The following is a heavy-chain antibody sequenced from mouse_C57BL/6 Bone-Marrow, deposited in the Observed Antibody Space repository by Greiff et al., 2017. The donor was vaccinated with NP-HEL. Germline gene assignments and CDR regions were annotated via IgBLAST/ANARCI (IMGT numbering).Heavy chain of an antibody. CDR2: IHPNSGST. Sequence: QVQLQQPGAELVKPGASVKLSCKASGYTFTSYWMHWVKQRPGQGLEWIGMIHPNSGSTNYNEKFKSKATLTVDKSSSTAYMQLSSLTSEDSAVYYCATWISVLFDYWGQGTTLTVSS. J-gene: IGHJ2*01. V-gene: IGHV1-64*01. CDR1: GYTFTSYW. CDR3: ATWISVLFDY.